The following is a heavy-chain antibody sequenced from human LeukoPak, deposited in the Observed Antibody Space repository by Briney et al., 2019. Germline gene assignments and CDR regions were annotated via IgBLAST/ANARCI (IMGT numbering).Heavy chain of an antibody. CDR1: GFTFSSYG. CDR3: ARDLSYSFDY. J-gene: IGHJ4*02. D-gene: IGHD5-18*01. Sequence: GGSLRLSCAASGFTFSSYGTHWVRQAPGKGLVWVSRIKSDGSSTSYADSVKGRFTISRDNAKNTLYLQMNSLRVEDMAVYYCARDLSYSFDYWGQGTLVTVSS. V-gene: IGHV3-74*01. CDR2: IKSDGSST.